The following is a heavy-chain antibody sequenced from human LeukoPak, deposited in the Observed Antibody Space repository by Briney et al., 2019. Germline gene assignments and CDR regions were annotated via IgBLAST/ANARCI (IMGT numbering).Heavy chain of an antibody. CDR2: IYYRGST. V-gene: IGHV4-39*01. CDR3: ARLDIVATIFDY. CDR1: GGSINNSSYF. J-gene: IGHJ4*02. D-gene: IGHD5-12*01. Sequence: PSETLSLTCTVSGGSINNSSYFWGWLRQSPGKELEWIASIYYRGSTYYNPSLKSRVTISVDTSKNQFSLKLSSVTAADTAVYYCARLDIVATIFDYWGQGTLVTVSS.